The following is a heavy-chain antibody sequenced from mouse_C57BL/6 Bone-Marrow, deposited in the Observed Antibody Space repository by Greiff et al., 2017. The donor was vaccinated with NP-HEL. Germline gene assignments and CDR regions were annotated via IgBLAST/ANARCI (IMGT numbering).Heavy chain of an antibody. CDR1: GYTFTSYG. D-gene: IGHD1-1*01. V-gene: IGHV1-81*01. Sequence: VQLQQSGAELARPGASVKLSCKASGYTFTSYGISWVKQRTGQGLEWIGEIYPRSGNTYYNEKFKGKATLTADKSSSTAYMELRSLTSEDTAVYVCAREDYYGYFDYWGQGPTLTVSS. J-gene: IGHJ2*01. CDR2: IYPRSGNT. CDR3: AREDYYGYFDY.